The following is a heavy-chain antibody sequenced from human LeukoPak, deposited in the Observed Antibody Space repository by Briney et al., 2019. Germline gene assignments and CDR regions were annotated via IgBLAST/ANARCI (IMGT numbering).Heavy chain of an antibody. D-gene: IGHD6-13*01. J-gene: IGHJ4*02. CDR2: INSDGSSR. CDR1: GFTFSNYW. Sequence: GGSLRLSCAASGFTFSNYWMHWVRQAPGKGLVWVSRINSDGSSRNYADSVKGRFTISRDNDKNTLYLKMSSLRAEDTAVYYCASASSHRIAAGGDYWGQGTLVTVSS. V-gene: IGHV3-74*01. CDR3: ASASSHRIAAGGDY.